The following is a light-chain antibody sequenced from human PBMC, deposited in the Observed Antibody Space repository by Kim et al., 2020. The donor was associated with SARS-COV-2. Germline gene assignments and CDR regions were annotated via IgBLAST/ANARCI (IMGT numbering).Light chain of an antibody. Sequence: DIVMTQSPATLSVSPGERATLSCRASQSVGKSLAWYQQIRGRAPTLLMYGAFTRATGGPARFSGSGSGTDFTLTISSLQSEDFAVYFCQQYSKWPYTFGKGTKLEI. J-gene: IGKJ2*01. CDR1: QSVGKS. V-gene: IGKV3-15*01. CDR3: QQYSKWPYT. CDR2: GAF.